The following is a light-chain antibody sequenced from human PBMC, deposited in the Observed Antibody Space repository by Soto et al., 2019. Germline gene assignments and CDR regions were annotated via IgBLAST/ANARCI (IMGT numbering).Light chain of an antibody. CDR2: LNSDGTH. Sequence: QLVLTQSPSASASLGASVELTCTLSSRHSSYAIAWHQQQPEKGPRYLMKLNSDGTHSKGDGIPDRFSGSSSGAERYLTISSLQPEDEADYYCQTWGTGIHVVFGGGTKVTVL. CDR1: SRHSSYA. V-gene: IGLV4-69*01. CDR3: QTWGTGIHVV. J-gene: IGLJ2*01.